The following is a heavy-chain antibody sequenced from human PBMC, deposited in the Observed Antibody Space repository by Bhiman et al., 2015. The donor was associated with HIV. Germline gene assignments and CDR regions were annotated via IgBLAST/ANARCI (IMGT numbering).Heavy chain of an antibody. D-gene: IGHD6-6*01. J-gene: IGHJ4*02. CDR2: ITGSKNTI. V-gene: IGHV3-48*01. Sequence: EVQLVESGGGLVQPGGTLRLSCAASGFTFSSYSMNWVRQAPGKGLEWVSYITGSKNTIYYADSVKGRFTISRDNVRNLVYLRMNSLRADDTAVYYCVRSSYSSRQLVQRHYYFDYWGQGTLVTVSS. CDR3: VRSSYSSRQLVQRHYYFDY. CDR1: GFTFSSYS.